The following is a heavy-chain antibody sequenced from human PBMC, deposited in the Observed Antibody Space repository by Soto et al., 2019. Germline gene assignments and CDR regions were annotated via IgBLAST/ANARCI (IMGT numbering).Heavy chain of an antibody. CDR1: GGSISGYY. CDR2: IYYSGTT. D-gene: IGHD5-12*01. V-gene: IGHV4-59*01. Sequence: QLQLQESGPGLLRPSETLSLTCTVSGGSISGYYWSWVRQPPGKGLEWLGYIYYSGTTIYKPSLKTRLTISSDTSKNQFSLRLTSMTTADAAVSFCARGLGRSGRFDLWGRGTLVTISS. J-gene: IGHJ2*01. CDR3: ARGLGRSGRFDL.